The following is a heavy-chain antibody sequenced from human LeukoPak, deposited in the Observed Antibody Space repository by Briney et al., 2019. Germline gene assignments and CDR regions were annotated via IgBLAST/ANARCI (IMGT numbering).Heavy chain of an antibody. Sequence: PSETLSLTCTVSGGSISSYSWSWIRQSPRKGLEWIGYIYYSGSTNYNPSLKSRVTISVDTSKKQFSLKLNSVTAADTAVYYCARDPGYSYGYDHYYYGMDVWGQGTTVTVSS. CDR1: GGSISSYS. CDR3: ARDPGYSYGYDHYYYGMDV. V-gene: IGHV4-59*01. J-gene: IGHJ6*02. D-gene: IGHD5-18*01. CDR2: IYYSGST.